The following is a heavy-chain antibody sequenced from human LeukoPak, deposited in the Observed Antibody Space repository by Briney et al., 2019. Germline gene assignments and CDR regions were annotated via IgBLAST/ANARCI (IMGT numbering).Heavy chain of an antibody. CDR2: ISSSSSTI. CDR1: GFTFSSYS. CDR3: AREGITGTTLYYYYMDV. V-gene: IGHV3-48*04. D-gene: IGHD1-7*01. J-gene: IGHJ6*03. Sequence: GGSLRLSCAASGFTFSSYSMNWVHQAPGKGLEWVSYISSSSSTIYYADSVKGRFTISRDNAKNSLYLQMNSLRAEDTAVYYCAREGITGTTLYYYYMDVWGKGTTVTVSS.